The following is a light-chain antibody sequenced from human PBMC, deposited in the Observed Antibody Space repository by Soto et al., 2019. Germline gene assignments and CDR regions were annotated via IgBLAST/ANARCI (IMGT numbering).Light chain of an antibody. J-gene: IGKJ1*01. Sequence: DIQMTQSPSSLSASVGDRVIITCRTSQSISNYLNWYQHKPGKAPKVLISAASNLQSGVPSRFSGSGSGTVFTLTISSLQPEDFATYYCQQANSFPWTFGQGTKVEL. V-gene: IGKV1-39*01. CDR2: AAS. CDR3: QQANSFPWT. CDR1: QSISNY.